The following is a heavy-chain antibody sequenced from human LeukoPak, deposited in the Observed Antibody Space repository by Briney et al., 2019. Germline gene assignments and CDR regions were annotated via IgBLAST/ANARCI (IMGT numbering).Heavy chain of an antibody. V-gene: IGHV1-69*05. D-gene: IGHD4-17*01. CDR3: ARGAAVTTFYYYYYMDV. Sequence: SVKVSCKASGGTFSHYAINWVRQAPGQGLEWMGRIIPIFGTSDYSQKFQGRVTITTDESTTTAYMELSSLRSEDTAVYYCARGAAVTTFYYYYYMDVWGKGTTVTVSS. J-gene: IGHJ6*03. CDR1: GGTFSHYA. CDR2: IIPIFGTS.